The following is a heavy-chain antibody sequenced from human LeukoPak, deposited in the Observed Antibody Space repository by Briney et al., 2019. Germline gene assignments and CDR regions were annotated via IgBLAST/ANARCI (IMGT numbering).Heavy chain of an antibody. CDR1: GGSISSSSYY. CDR2: IYTSGST. CDR3: ARALRSMGYYYYYMDV. D-gene: IGHD6-6*01. Sequence: SETLSLTCTVSGGSISSSSYYWSWIRQPAGKGLEWIGRIYTSGSTNYNPSLKSRVTISVDTSKNQFSLKLSSVTAADTAVYYCARALRSMGYYYYYMDVWGKGTTVTVSS. J-gene: IGHJ6*03. V-gene: IGHV4-61*02.